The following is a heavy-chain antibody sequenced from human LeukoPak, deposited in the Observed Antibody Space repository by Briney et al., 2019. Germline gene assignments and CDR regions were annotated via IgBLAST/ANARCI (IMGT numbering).Heavy chain of an antibody. CDR2: IYYSGST. V-gene: IGHV4-59*12. D-gene: IGHD5-12*01. J-gene: IGHJ4*02. CDR1: GGSTSSYY. Sequence: SETLSLTCTVSGGSTSSYYWSWIRQPPGKGLEWIGYIYYSGSTNYNPSLKSRVTISVDTSKNQFSLKLSSVTAADTAVYYCAREVGYRSFDYRGQGTLVTVSS. CDR3: AREVGYRSFDY.